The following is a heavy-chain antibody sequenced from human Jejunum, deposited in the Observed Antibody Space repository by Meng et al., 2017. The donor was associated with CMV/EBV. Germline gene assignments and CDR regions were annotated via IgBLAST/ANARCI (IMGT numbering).Heavy chain of an antibody. Sequence: QVQLVESGGGLVKPGGSXXXXCATSGFIFSDYHMNWIRLTPGKGLEWISYISTGSTYTNYADSVKGRFAISRDNAKNSLYLQMNNLRVEDTAIYYCASQRDSSNNYFYKWGQGTLVTVSS. CDR1: GFIFSDYH. V-gene: IGHV3-11*05. J-gene: IGHJ4*02. CDR2: ISTGSTYT. D-gene: IGHD2-2*01. CDR3: ASQRDSSNNYFYK.